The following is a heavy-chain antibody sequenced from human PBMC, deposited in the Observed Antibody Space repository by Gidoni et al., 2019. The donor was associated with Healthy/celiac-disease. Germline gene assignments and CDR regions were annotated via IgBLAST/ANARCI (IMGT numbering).Heavy chain of an antibody. CDR2: ISGSGGST. CDR1: GFTFSSYA. J-gene: IGHJ4*02. Sequence: EVQLLESGGGLVQPGGSLRLSCAASGFTFSSYAMSWVRQAPGKGLEWVSAISGSGGSTYYADSVKGRFTISRDNSKNTLYLQMNSLRAEDTAVYYCAKGKESSGRYRMVGFGYWGQGTLVTVSS. CDR3: AKGKESSGRYRMVGFGY. D-gene: IGHD6-19*01. V-gene: IGHV3-23*01.